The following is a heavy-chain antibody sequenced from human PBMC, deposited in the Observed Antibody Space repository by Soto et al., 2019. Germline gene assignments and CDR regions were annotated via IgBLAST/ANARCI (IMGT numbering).Heavy chain of an antibody. J-gene: IGHJ3*02. CDR3: ARYCSGGSCYFRGAFDI. Sequence: SVKVSFKASGGTFSSYTISWVRQAPGQGLEWMGRIIPILGIANYAQKFQGRVTITADKSTSTAYMELSSLRSEDTAVYYCARYCSGGSCYFRGAFDIWGQGTMVTVSS. V-gene: IGHV1-69*02. D-gene: IGHD2-15*01. CDR2: IIPILGIA. CDR1: GGTFSSYT.